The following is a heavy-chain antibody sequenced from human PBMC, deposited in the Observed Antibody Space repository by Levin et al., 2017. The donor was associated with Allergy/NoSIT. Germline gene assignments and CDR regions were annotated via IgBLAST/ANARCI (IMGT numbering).Heavy chain of an antibody. CDR3: AKEESGYSASDAFDI. D-gene: IGHD6-13*01. J-gene: IGHJ3*02. CDR1: GFTFSSYG. CDR2: ISYDGSNK. V-gene: IGHV3-30*18. Sequence: GESLKISCAASGFTFSSYGMHWVRQAPGKGLEWVAVISYDGSNKYYADSVKGRFTISRDNSKNTLYLQMNSLRAEDTAVYYCAKEESGYSASDAFDIWGQGTMVTVSS.